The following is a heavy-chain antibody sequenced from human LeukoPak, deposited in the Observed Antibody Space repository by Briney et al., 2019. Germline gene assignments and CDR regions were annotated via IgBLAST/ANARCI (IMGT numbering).Heavy chain of an antibody. Sequence: PGGSLRLSCAASGFTFSDALMSWVRQAPGKGLEWVGRIKSKIDGGTTDYAAPVKGRFTISRDDSKNTLYLQMNSLKTEDTAVYYCTGIHSGYDLSFDYWGQGILVTVSS. CDR1: GFTFSDAL. CDR2: IKSKIDGGTT. D-gene: IGHD5-12*01. J-gene: IGHJ4*02. CDR3: TGIHSGYDLSFDY. V-gene: IGHV3-15*01.